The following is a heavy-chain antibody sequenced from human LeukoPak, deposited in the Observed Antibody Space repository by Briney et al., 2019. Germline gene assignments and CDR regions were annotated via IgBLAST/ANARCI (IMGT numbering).Heavy chain of an antibody. J-gene: IGHJ4*02. CDR2: IYYSGST. CDR1: GGSISSYY. V-gene: IGHV4-59*01. CDR3: ARGAVNYYGSGSPLYYFDY. Sequence: SETLSLTCTVSGGSISSYYWSWIRQPPGKGLEWIGYIYYSGSTNYNPSLKSRVTISVDTSKNQFSLKLSSVTAADTAVYYCARGAVNYYGSGSPLYYFDYWGQGTLVTVSS. D-gene: IGHD3-10*01.